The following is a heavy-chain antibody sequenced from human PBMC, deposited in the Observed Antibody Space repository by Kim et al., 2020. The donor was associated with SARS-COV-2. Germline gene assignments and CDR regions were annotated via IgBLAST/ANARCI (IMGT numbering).Heavy chain of an antibody. J-gene: IGHJ4*02. Sequence: GGSLRLSCAASGFTFSSYSMNWVRQAPGKGLEWVSSISSSSSYIYYADSVKGRFTISRDNAKNSLYLQMNSLRAEDTAVYYCARDMGSGWYDSRNYNSWYFDYWGQGTLVTVSS. CDR2: ISSSSSYI. D-gene: IGHD6-19*01. V-gene: IGHV3-21*01. CDR1: GFTFSSYS. CDR3: ARDMGSGWYDSRNYNSWYFDY.